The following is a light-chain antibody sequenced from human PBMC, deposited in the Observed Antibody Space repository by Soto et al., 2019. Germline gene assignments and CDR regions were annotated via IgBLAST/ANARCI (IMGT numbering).Light chain of an antibody. V-gene: IGLV2-23*01. Sequence: QSALTQPASVSGSPGQSTTISCTGTSSDVGSYNLVSWYQQHPGKAPKLMIYEGSKRPSGVSNRFSGSKSGNTASLTISGLQAEDEADYYCCSYAGSSTTVFGGGTKVTVL. CDR3: CSYAGSSTTV. CDR1: SSDVGSYNL. J-gene: IGLJ2*01. CDR2: EGS.